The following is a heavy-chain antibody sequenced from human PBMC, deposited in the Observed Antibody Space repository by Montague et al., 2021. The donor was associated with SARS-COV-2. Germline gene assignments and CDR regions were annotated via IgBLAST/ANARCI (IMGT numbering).Heavy chain of an antibody. D-gene: IGHD2-2*01. Sequence: SETLSLTCAVYGGSFSGYYWGWIRKPPGKGLEWIGVISHSGSTNYNPSLKRRVTISIDTSKNQFSLKLSSVTAADTAVYYCARFAYRLIFIASYYGMYVWGQGTTGHVSS. J-gene: IGHJ6*02. V-gene: IGHV4-34*01. CDR1: GGSFSGYY. CDR3: ARFAYRLIFIASYYGMYV. CDR2: ISHSGST.